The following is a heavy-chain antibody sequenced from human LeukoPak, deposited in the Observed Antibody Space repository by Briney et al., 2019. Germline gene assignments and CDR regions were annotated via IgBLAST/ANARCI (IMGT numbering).Heavy chain of an antibody. V-gene: IGHV1-2*02. J-gene: IGHJ5*02. Sequence: ASVKVSCKASGYTFTGYYMHWVRQAPGQGLEWMGWINPNSGGTNYAQKFQGRVTMTRDTSISTAYMELSRLRSDDTAVYYCAGTLVAPTRWFDPWGQGTLVTVSS. CDR1: GYTFTGYY. CDR3: AGTLVAPTRWFDP. D-gene: IGHD6-6*01. CDR2: INPNSGGT.